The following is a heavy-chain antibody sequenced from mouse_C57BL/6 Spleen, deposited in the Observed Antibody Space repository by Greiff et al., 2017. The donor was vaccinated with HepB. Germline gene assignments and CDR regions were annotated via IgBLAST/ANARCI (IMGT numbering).Heavy chain of an antibody. CDR1: GYTFTSYG. J-gene: IGHJ2*01. Sequence: QVQLKQSGAELARPGASVKLSCKASGYTFTSYGISWVKQRTGQGLEWIGEIYPRSGNTYYNEKFKGKATLTADKSSSTAYMELRNLTSEDSAVYFCARERDLITTVVATDYWGQGTTLTVSS. CDR3: ARERDLITTVVATDY. V-gene: IGHV1-81*01. D-gene: IGHD1-1*01. CDR2: IYPRSGNT.